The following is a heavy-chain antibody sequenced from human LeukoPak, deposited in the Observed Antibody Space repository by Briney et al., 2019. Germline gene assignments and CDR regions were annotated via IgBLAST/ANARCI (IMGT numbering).Heavy chain of an antibody. J-gene: IGHJ3*02. CDR2: LSAYNGNT. V-gene: IGHV1-18*01. Sequence: ASVKVSCKASGYTFTSYGISGVRQAPGQGLEWMGWLSAYNGNTNYIQKLQGRVTMTTDTSTSTAYMELRSLRSDDTAVYYCARDPRTDSSGYYFYQGGAFGIWGQGTMVTVSS. CDR3: ARDPRTDSSGYYFYQGGAFGI. CDR1: GYTFTSYG. D-gene: IGHD3-22*01.